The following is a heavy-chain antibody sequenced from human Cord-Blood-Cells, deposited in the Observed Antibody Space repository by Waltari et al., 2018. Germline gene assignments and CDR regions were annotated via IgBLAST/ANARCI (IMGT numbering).Heavy chain of an antibody. J-gene: IGHJ4*02. CDR1: GLPFSSYS. CDR3: ARDRGSYYFDY. D-gene: IGHD2-15*01. V-gene: IGHV3-21*01. CDR2: ISSSSSYI. Sequence: EVQLVASGGGLVKPGGSLRLSWAASGLPFSSYSMNWVCQVPGKGLEWVSSISSSSSYIYYADSVKGRFTISRDNAKNSLYLQMNSLRAEDTAVYYCARDRGSYYFDYWGQGTLVTVSS.